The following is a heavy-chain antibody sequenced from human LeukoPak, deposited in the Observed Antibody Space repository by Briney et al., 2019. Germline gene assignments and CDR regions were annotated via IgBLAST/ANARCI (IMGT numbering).Heavy chain of an antibody. CDR3: ARHNAFVREQLLLDY. D-gene: IGHD1-26*01. J-gene: IGHJ4*02. Sequence: GAPLKIFCKGSGSRFTSYWIGWGRQMPGKGMVGMGIIYPGDSDTRYSPSFQGQVTISADKSISTAYLQWSSLKASDTAMYYCARHNAFVREQLLLDYWGQGTLVTVSS. CDR1: GSRFTSYW. V-gene: IGHV5-51*01. CDR2: IYPGDSDT.